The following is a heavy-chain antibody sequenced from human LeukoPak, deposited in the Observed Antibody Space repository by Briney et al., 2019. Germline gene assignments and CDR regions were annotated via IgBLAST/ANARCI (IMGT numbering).Heavy chain of an antibody. D-gene: IGHD6-19*01. Sequence: SETLSLTCTVSGGSISSYYWSWIRQPPGKGLELIGYIHYTGSTNYNPSLKSRVTISVDTSKNQFSMNLNSVTAADTAVYYCAKGAGPPWFDPWGQGTLVTVSS. CDR3: AKGAGPPWFDP. CDR1: GGSISSYY. J-gene: IGHJ5*02. CDR2: IHYTGST. V-gene: IGHV4-59*08.